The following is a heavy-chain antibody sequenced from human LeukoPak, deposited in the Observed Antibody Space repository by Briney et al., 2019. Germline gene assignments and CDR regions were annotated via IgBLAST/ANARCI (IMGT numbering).Heavy chain of an antibody. CDR3: ARSNNGGWGYCDY. V-gene: IGHV3-33*01. Sequence: PGGSLRLSCAASGFSFSNYGMHWVRQAPGKGLEWVAVIWYDGSNKYYADSVKGRFTNSRDNSKNTLYVQMSSLRAEDTAVYYCARSNNGGWGYCDYWGQGSLVTVPS. D-gene: IGHD3-16*01. CDR2: IWYDGSNK. J-gene: IGHJ4*02. CDR1: GFSFSNYG.